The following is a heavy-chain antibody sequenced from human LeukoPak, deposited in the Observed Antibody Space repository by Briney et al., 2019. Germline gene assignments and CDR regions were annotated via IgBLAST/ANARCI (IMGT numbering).Heavy chain of an antibody. J-gene: IGHJ4*02. CDR2: IIASSGST. CDR3: VKGGYDFVEVAYFDF. Sequence: PGGSLRLSCAASGFSFNNYAMGWVRQAPGKGLEWVSIIIASSGSTFYADSVKGRFTISRDNSENTLYLQMNSLRVEDTAVYYCVKGGYDFVEVAYFDFWGQGTLVTVSS. V-gene: IGHV3-23*01. D-gene: IGHD5-12*01. CDR1: GFSFNNYA.